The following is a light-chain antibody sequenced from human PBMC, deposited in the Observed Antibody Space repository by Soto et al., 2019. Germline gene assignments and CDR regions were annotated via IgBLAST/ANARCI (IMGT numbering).Light chain of an antibody. CDR2: EVN. CDR1: SRDVGGYNY. Sequence: QSALTQPPSASGSPGQSVTISCTGTSRDVGGYNYVSWYQQHPGKAPKLLISEVNVRPSGLSDRFSASKAGNTASLTISGLQPEDEAYYYCSSLSTTSTPIVFGSGTKVTVL. J-gene: IGLJ1*01. V-gene: IGLV2-8*01. CDR3: SSLSTTSTPIV.